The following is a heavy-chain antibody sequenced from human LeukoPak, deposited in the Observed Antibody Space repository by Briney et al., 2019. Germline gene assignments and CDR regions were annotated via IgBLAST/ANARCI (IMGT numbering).Heavy chain of an antibody. CDR2: ISTSGTT. D-gene: IGHD3-10*01. Sequence: SETLSLTCTVSGDSISYYYWSWIRQPAGKGLEWIGRISTSGTTNYNPSLKSRVTMSVDTSKNQFSLKLSSVTAADTAVYYCARPRLLYGSGPTLVWGPGTLVTVSS. V-gene: IGHV4-4*07. CDR1: GDSISYYY. J-gene: IGHJ4*02. CDR3: ARPRLLYGSGPTLV.